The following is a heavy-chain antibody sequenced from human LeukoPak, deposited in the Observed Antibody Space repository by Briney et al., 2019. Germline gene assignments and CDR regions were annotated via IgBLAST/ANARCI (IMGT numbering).Heavy chain of an antibody. CDR2: ISSSSSYI. V-gene: IGHV3-21*01. J-gene: IGHJ4*02. D-gene: IGHD2-2*01. Sequence: PGGSLRLSCAASGFTFSSYSMNWVRQAPGKGLEWVSSISSSSSYIYYADSVKGRFTISRDNAKNSLYLQMNSLRAEDTAVYYCARSSAVRYCSSTSCYEEYWGQGTLVTVSS. CDR3: ARSSAVRYCSSTSCYEEY. CDR1: GFTFSSYS.